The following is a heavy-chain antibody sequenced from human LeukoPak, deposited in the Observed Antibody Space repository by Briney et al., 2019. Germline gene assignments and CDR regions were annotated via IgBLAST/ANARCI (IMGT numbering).Heavy chain of an antibody. D-gene: IGHD2-15*01. CDR1: GFTFSDYA. V-gene: IGHV3-23*01. J-gene: IGHJ6*03. CDR3: AKDTSAWWYHRAYMNV. CDR2: ISGSGDKT. Sequence: GGPLSLSCAVSGFTFSDYAMRWLRQATGGGREWVSAISGSGDKTLHADSVKGRFTTSRDNSKNTLSLQMSSLRVEDSAVYFCAKDTSAWWYHRAYMNVWGTGTTVTVS.